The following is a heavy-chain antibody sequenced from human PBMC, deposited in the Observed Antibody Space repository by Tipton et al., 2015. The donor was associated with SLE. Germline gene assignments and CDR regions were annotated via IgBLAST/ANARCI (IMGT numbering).Heavy chain of an antibody. V-gene: IGHV4-59*01. CDR2: ISYSGNT. Sequence: TLSLTCTVSGGSISSSYWSWIRQPPGKGLEWIGYISYSGNTIYNPSLKSRVTISVDTSKSQFSLRVTSVTALDTAVYYCVRAVGNDWMYKDWGQGTLVTVSS. CDR3: VRAVGNDWMYKD. J-gene: IGHJ4*02. D-gene: IGHD3-9*01. CDR1: GGSISSSY.